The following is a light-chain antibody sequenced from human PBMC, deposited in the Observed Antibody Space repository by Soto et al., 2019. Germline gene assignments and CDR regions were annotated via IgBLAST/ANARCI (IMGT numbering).Light chain of an antibody. CDR2: GAS. V-gene: IGKV3-20*01. CDR3: QQYGSSPIT. J-gene: IGKJ5*01. Sequence: EIVLTQSPGTLSLSPGARATLSCRASQSVSSSYLAWYQQKPGQAPRLLIYGASSRATGIPDRFSVSVSGTDLTITISRLEPEDGEVYDGQQYGSSPITFGQGTRLEIK. CDR1: QSVSSSY.